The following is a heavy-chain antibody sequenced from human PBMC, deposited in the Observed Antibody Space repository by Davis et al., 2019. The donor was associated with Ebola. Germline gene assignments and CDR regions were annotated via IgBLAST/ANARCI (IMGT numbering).Heavy chain of an antibody. V-gene: IGHV3-23*01. CDR3: ARDKTILGVVIMFDY. D-gene: IGHD3-3*01. J-gene: IGHJ4*02. Sequence: GESLKISCAASGFAFSSFALTWVRQAPGKGLEWVSTISGSGTSAYYADSVKGRFTISRDNAKNSLYLQMNSLRAEDTAVYYCARDKTILGVVIMFDYWGQGTLVTVSS. CDR1: GFAFSSFA. CDR2: ISGSGTSA.